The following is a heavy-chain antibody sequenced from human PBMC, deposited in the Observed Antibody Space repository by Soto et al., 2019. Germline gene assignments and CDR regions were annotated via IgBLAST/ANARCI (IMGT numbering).Heavy chain of an antibody. CDR2: IYYDGSNK. CDR1: GFSFSSYG. CDR3: ARDEYPGAYSFGYYFDN. D-gene: IGHD5-18*01. Sequence: QVQLVESGGGVVQPGRSLRLSCAASGFSFSSYGMHWVRQGPGKGLDWVALIYYDGSNKYYADSVKGRFTISRDNSKTTLFLQMNSLRAEDTAVYYCARDEYPGAYSFGYYFDNWGQGTLVTVSS. V-gene: IGHV3-33*01. J-gene: IGHJ4*02.